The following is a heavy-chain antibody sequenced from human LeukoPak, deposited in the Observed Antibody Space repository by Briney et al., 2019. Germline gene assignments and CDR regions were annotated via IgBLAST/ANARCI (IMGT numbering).Heavy chain of an antibody. J-gene: IGHJ4*02. CDR1: GFTFSTYA. CDR2: ISYDGSHE. Sequence: GTSLRLSCAASGFTFSTYAMHWVRQAPGKGLEWVAVISYDGSHEYYADSVKGRFTISRDNSKNMLELQMNSLTTEDTAVYYCTREVWYDALSFDYWGQGTLVSVSS. D-gene: IGHD2-15*01. V-gene: IGHV3-30-3*01. CDR3: TREVWYDALSFDY.